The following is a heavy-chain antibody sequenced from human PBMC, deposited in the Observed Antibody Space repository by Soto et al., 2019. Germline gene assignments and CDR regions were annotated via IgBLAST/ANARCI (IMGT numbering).Heavy chain of an antibody. D-gene: IGHD6-13*01. CDR3: AKDWGSSGWFNWFDS. J-gene: IGHJ5*01. Sequence: QVQLVESGGGVVQPGTSLRLSCVVSGFTLSNTGVHWVRQAPGKGLEWVAMISHDGFSQHYVDSVRGGFTISRDNSKNTLYHQMESLRPQDTSVYYCAKDWGSSGWFNWFDSWGQGTLVIVSS. V-gene: IGHV3-30*18. CDR2: ISHDGFSQ. CDR1: GFTLSNTG.